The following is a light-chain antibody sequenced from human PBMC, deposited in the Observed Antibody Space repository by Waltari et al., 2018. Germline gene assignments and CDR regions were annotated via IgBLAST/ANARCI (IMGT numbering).Light chain of an antibody. J-gene: IGKJ1*01. Sequence: EIVMTQSPATLSVSPGERATLSCRASQSINSNVAWDQQKPGQAPRLRIYGASASAPGIPVRFSGSGSGTEFTLNISSLQSDDFGVYYCQQYNNWPRTFGQGTKVEI. CDR3: QQYNNWPRT. CDR2: GAS. V-gene: IGKV3-15*01. CDR1: QSINSN.